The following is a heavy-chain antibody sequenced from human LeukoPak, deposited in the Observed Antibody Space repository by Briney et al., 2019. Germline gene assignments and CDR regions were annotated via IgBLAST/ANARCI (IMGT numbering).Heavy chain of an antibody. D-gene: IGHD4-17*01. V-gene: IGHV3-23*01. CDR3: AKDYTVTTRGYFEW. CDR2: IDNSGART. CDR1: GFTFATNG. Sequence: GGSLRLSCAASGFTFATNGMAWVRQAPGKGLEWLSTIDNSGARTHYTDSVKGRFTTSRDDSKDTLYLQMNSLRAEDTAVYYCAKDYTVTTRGYFEWWGQGTLVTVSS. J-gene: IGHJ4*02.